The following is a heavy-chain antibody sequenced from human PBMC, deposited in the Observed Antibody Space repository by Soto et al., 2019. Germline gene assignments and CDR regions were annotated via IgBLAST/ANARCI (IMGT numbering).Heavy chain of an antibody. Sequence: GGSLRLSFAASGFTFNTYWMSWVRQAQGKGLEWVENIKEDGSEKYYVDSVKGRFTISRDNAKNLLYLQMNSLGAGDTAMYYCARFTRRSSGHXWGQATLVTVSX. J-gene: IGHJ4*02. V-gene: IGHV3-7*01. CDR1: GFTFNTYW. CDR2: IKEDGSEK. D-gene: IGHD6-25*01. CDR3: ARFTRRSSGHX.